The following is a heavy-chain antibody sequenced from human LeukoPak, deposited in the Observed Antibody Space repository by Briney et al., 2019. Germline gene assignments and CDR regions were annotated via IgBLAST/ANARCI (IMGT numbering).Heavy chain of an antibody. J-gene: IGHJ4*02. CDR3: ARSGYSYGLYYFDY. V-gene: IGHV1-18*01. Sequence: DSVKVSCKPSGYTFTSYGISWVRQAPGQGVEGMGWISAYNGNTNYAQKLQGRVTVTTDTSTSTAYMELRSLRSDDTAVYYCARSGYSYGLYYFDYWGQGTLVTVSS. CDR1: GYTFTSYG. D-gene: IGHD5-18*01. CDR2: ISAYNGNT.